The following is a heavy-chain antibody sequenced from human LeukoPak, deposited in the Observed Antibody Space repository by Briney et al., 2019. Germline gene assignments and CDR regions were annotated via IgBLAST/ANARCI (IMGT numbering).Heavy chain of an antibody. CDR3: ARLVAASAGFAY. J-gene: IGHJ4*02. CDR1: GGTLSSYA. V-gene: IGHV1-69*05. Sequence: SVKLSCKPSGGTLSSYAISWVRQAPGHGLEWMGKIIPIFGTANYAQKFQGRVTITTDESTSTASMELSGLRSEDPAVYSCARLVAASAGFAYWGQGTLVTVSS. D-gene: IGHD2-15*01. CDR2: IIPIFGTA.